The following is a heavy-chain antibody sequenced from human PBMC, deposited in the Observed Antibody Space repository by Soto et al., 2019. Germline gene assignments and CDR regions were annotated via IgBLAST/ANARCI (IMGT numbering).Heavy chain of an antibody. J-gene: IGHJ4*02. CDR2: MNPNSGNT. V-gene: IGHV1-8*01. CDR1: GYTFTTSD. Sequence: QVQLVQSGAEVKKPGASVKVSCKASGYTFTTSDINWVRQATGQGLEWMGWMNPNSGNTGYAQKFQGRLTMTRNTAISTANMELTGLRPEETAVYYCEGWLGEKCFDNRGQGTLVTVS. D-gene: IGHD5-12*01. CDR3: EGWLGEKCFDN.